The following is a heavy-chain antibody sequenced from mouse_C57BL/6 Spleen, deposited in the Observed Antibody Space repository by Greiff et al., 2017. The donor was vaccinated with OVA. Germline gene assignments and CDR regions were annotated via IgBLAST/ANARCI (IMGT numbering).Heavy chain of an antibody. V-gene: IGHV1-69*01. CDR2: IDPSDSYT. Sequence: QVQLQQPGAELVMPGASVKLSCKASGYTFTSYWMHWVKQRPGQGLEWIGEIDPSDSYTNYNQKFKGKSTLTVDKSSSTAYMQLSSLTSEDSAVYYCARLDGNYYAMDYWGQGTSVTVSS. J-gene: IGHJ4*01. CDR1: GYTFTSYW. D-gene: IGHD2-1*01. CDR3: ARLDGNYYAMDY.